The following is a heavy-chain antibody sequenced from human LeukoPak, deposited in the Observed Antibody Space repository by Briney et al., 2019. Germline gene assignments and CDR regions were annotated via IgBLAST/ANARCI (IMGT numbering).Heavy chain of an antibody. V-gene: IGHV5-51*01. CDR2: IYLGDSDT. CDR1: GYSFTSYW. D-gene: IGHD6-19*01. CDR3: ARHSSYTSGWPLDY. J-gene: IGHJ4*02. Sequence: GESLQISCKGSGYSFTSYWIGWVRQMPGKGLEWMGIIYLGDSDTRYSPSFQGQITISADKSISTAYLQWSSLKASDTAIYYCARHSSYTSGWPLDYWGQGTLVAVSS.